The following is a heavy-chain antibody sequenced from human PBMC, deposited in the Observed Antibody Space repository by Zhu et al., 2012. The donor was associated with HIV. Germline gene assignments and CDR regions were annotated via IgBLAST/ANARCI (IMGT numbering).Heavy chain of an antibody. CDR1: GGSISSSSFY. CDR3: ARLPMVRGVILLFDY. Sequence: QVQLQESGPGLVKPSETLSLTCTVSGGSISSSSFYWGWIRQPPGKGLEWIGSIYYSGSTYYNPSLKSRVTISVDTSKNQFSLKLSSVTAADTAVYYCARLPMVRGVILLFDYWGQGTLVTVSS. J-gene: IGHJ4*02. D-gene: IGHD3-10*01. V-gene: IGHV4-39*07. CDR2: IYYSGST.